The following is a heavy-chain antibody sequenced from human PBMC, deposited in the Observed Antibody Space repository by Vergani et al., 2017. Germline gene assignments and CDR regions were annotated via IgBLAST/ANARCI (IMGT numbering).Heavy chain of an antibody. D-gene: IGHD1-26*01. CDR1: GFTFSDYY. CDR3: ARDSVGATTDY. J-gene: IGHJ4*02. Sequence: VQLVESGGGLVQPGGSLRLSCAASGFTFSDYYMSWIRQAPGKGLEWVSYISSSSSYTNYADAVKGRFTISGDNAKNSLYLQMNSLRAEDTAVYYCARDSVGATTDYWGQGTLVTVSS. V-gene: IGHV3-11*05. CDR2: ISSSSSYT.